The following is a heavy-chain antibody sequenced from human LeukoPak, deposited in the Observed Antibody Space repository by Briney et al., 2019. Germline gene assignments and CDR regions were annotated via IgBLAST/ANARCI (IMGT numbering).Heavy chain of an antibody. J-gene: IGHJ4*02. V-gene: IGHV3-9*01. CDR2: ISWNSGSI. CDR1: GFTFDDYA. Sequence: PGGSLRLSCAASGFTFDDYAMHWVRQAPGKGLEWVSGISWNSGSIGYADSVKGRFTISKDSAKNTVYLQMNSLRAEDTAVYYCVSFYETYWGRGTLVTVSS. CDR3: VSFYETY. D-gene: IGHD2/OR15-2a*01.